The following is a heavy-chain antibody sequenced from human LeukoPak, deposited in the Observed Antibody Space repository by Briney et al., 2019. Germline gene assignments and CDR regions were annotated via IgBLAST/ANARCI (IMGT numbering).Heavy chain of an antibody. V-gene: IGHV4-4*07. CDR2: IYTSGST. CDR1: GGSISSYY. Sequence: NPSETLSLTCTVSGGSISSYYWSWIRQPAGKGLEWIGRIYTSGSTNYNPSLKSRVTMSVDTSKNQFSLKLSSVTAADTAVYYCAITYYYDSSGYYYDKCAFDIWGQGTMVTASS. J-gene: IGHJ3*02. D-gene: IGHD3-22*01. CDR3: AITYYYDSSGYYYDKCAFDI.